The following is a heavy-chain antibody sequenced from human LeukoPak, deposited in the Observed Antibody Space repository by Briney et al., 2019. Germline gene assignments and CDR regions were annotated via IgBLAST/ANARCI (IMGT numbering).Heavy chain of an antibody. CDR3: ARDNGAALGFDY. CDR2: IRYDGSNK. Sequence: GGSLRLSCAASGFTFSSYGMHWVRQAPGKGLEWVAFIRYDGSNKYYADSVKGRFTISRDNAKNSLYLQMNSLRAEDTAVYYCARDNGAALGFDYWGQGTLVTVSS. J-gene: IGHJ4*02. CDR1: GFTFSSYG. D-gene: IGHD2-8*01. V-gene: IGHV3-30*02.